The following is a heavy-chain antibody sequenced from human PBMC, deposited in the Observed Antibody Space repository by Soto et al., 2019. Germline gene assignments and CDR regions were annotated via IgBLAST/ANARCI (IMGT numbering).Heavy chain of an antibody. CDR1: GYTFTSYG. V-gene: IGHV1-18*01. CDR2: IIPNNGNT. J-gene: IGHJ4*02. Sequence: ASVKVSCKASGYTFTSYGISWVRQAPGQGLEWMGWIIPNNGNTNYAQKLQGRVTITADKSTSTAYMELSSLRSEDTAVYYCARSALLSSVYYGYWGQGTLVTVSS. CDR3: ARSALLSSVYYGY. D-gene: IGHD6-19*01.